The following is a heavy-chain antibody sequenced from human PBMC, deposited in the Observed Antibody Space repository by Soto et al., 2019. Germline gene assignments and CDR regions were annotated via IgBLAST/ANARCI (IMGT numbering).Heavy chain of an antibody. CDR3: VRRGPGSGDP. CDR1: GYTFTTYD. Sequence: QVQLVQSGAEVRKPGASVKVSCKASGYTFTTYDINWVRQATGQGLEWMGWINPNSGNTGYAQKFQGRVTMTRDASISTAYMELSTLTSEDTAVYYCVRRGPGSGDPWGQGTLVTVSP. CDR2: INPNSGNT. J-gene: IGHJ5*02. V-gene: IGHV1-8*01. D-gene: IGHD3-10*01.